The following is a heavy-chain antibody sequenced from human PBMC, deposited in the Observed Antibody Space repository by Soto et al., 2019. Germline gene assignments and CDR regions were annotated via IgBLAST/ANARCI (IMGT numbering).Heavy chain of an antibody. CDR1: GYIFTSYG. J-gene: IGHJ6*02. CDR3: ARENSCSGSGTYYFYGMDV. D-gene: IGHD3-10*01. V-gene: IGHV1-18*01. CDR2: VSTHNGNT. Sequence: QVQLVQSEAAVKKPGASVKVSCKTSGYIFTSYGISWVRQAPGQGLEWMGWVSTHNGNTNYAQKLQDRVTMTTDTTTSTAYMELRSLRSDDTAVYYCARENSCSGSGTYYFYGMDVWGHGTTVTVPS.